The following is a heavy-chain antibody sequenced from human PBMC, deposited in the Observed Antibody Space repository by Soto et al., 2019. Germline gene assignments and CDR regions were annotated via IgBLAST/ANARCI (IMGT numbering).Heavy chain of an antibody. CDR1: SGSISSADYY. CDR3: ASGGSSNWFDP. CDR2: IYYTGSA. D-gene: IGHD1-26*01. J-gene: IGHJ5*02. V-gene: IGHV4-30-4*01. Sequence: PSETLSLTCTVSSGSISSADYYWSWIRQPPGKGLEWIGYIYYTGSAYYNPSLKSRVTMSVDTSKNQSSLKVTSVTAADTAVYYCASGGSSNWFDPWGQGTLVTVSS.